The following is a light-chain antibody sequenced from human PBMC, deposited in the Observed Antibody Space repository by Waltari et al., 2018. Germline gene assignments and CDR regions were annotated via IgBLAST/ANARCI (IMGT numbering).Light chain of an antibody. V-gene: IGLV3-27*01. CDR3: YSAADNDLGV. Sequence: SFALTQTSSLSVSPGPPVRITCSGDVLANKYAWWFQQKPGQAPILIISKDTERPSGIPERFSGSSSGTTVTLTISGAQVEDEADYYCYSAADNDLGVFGGGTKLTVL. CDR2: KDT. CDR1: VLANKY. J-gene: IGLJ3*02.